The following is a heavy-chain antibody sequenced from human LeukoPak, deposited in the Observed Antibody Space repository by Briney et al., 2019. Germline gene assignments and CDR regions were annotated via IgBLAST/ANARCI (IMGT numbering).Heavy chain of an antibody. CDR2: ISGSGGST. CDR3: AKGINYDFWKGLFDY. V-gene: IGHV3-23*01. CDR1: GFTFSSYA. J-gene: IGHJ4*02. D-gene: IGHD3-3*01. Sequence: RAGGSLRLSCAASGFTFSSYAMSWVRQAPGKGLEWVSAISGSGGSTYYADSVKGRFTISRDNSKNTLFLQMNSLRAEDTAVYYCAKGINYDFWKGLFDYWGQGTLVTVSS.